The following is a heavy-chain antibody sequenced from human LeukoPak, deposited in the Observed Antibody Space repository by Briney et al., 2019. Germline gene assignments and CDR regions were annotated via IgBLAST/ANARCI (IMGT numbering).Heavy chain of an antibody. Sequence: GGSLRLSCAASGFTFSSYAMSLVRQAPGKGLECVSAISGSGGSTYYADSVKGRFTISRDNSKNTLYLQMNSLRAEDTAVYYCAKDRTASPKIVVVINSPSDYWGQGTLVTVSS. CDR2: ISGSGGST. V-gene: IGHV3-23*01. CDR3: AKDRTASPKIVVVINSPSDY. D-gene: IGHD3-22*01. CDR1: GFTFSSYA. J-gene: IGHJ4*02.